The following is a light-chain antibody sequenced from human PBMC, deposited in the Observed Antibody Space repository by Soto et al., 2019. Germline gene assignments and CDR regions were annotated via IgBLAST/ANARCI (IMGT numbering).Light chain of an antibody. Sequence: DIQMTQSPSTLSASVGDRVTITCRASQSISSWLAWYQQKPGKAPKLLIYKASSIERGVPSRFSGSGSGTEFTLTISSLQTDDFATYYCQQHNIYPLTFGPGTKVYVK. CDR2: KAS. V-gene: IGKV1-5*03. CDR1: QSISSW. CDR3: QQHNIYPLT. J-gene: IGKJ3*01.